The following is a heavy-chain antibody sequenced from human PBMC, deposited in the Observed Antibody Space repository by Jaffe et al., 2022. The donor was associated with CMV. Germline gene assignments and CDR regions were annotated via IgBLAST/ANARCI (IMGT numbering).Heavy chain of an antibody. D-gene: IGHD7-27*01. CDR1: GFTFSSYD. V-gene: IGHV3-13*01. CDR3: AREGATGGLDY. CDR2: IGTAGDT. Sequence: EVQLVESGGGLVQPGGSLRLSCAASGFTFSSYDMHWVRQATGKGLEWVSAIGTAGDTYYPGSVKGRFTISRENAKNSLYLQMNSLRAGDTAVYYCAREGATGGLDYWGQGTLVTVSS. J-gene: IGHJ4*02.